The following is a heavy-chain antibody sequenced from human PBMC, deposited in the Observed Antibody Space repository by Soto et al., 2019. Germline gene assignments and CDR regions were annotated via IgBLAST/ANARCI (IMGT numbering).Heavy chain of an antibody. V-gene: IGHV3-7*01. CDR3: VRRAAVVGLDY. CDR2: IKKDGSEQ. J-gene: IGHJ4*02. Sequence: GGSLRLSCTASGFTFSDYWMTWVRQAPGKGLEWVVSIKKDGSEQSFVDSVKGRFTISRDNAKNSLSLHMSSLRDEDTAVYYCVRRAAVVGLDYWGQGTLVTVSS. CDR1: GFTFSDYW. D-gene: IGHD6-13*01.